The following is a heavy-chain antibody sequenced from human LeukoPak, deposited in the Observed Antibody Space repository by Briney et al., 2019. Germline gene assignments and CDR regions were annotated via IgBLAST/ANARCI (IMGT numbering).Heavy chain of an antibody. D-gene: IGHD3-16*01. Sequence: ASVKVSCKAFGYTFTAYYMHWFRQAPGQGLEWMGWINPQSGVTKFAQKFQGRVSMTRDTSMSTAYMESFSLTSADTAVYFCARGKQYSDSWGQNWGQGTLVTVSS. CDR3: ARGKQYSDSWGQN. J-gene: IGHJ4*02. CDR2: INPQSGVT. CDR1: GYTFTAYY. V-gene: IGHV1-2*02.